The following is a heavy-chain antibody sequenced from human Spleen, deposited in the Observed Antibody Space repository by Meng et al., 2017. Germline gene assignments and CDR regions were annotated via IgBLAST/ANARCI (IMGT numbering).Heavy chain of an antibody. Sequence: GESLKISCVASGFTFSSYSMNWVRQAPGKGLEWVSSISSSSSYIYYADSVKGRFTISRDNAKNSLYLQMNSLRAEDTAVYYCARGYGDTGHGMDVWGQGTTVTVSS. J-gene: IGHJ6*02. D-gene: IGHD4-17*01. CDR3: ARGYGDTGHGMDV. V-gene: IGHV3-21*01. CDR1: GFTFSSYS. CDR2: ISSSSSYI.